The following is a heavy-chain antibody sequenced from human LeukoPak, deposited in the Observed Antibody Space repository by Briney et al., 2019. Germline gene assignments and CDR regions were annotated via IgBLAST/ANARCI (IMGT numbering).Heavy chain of an antibody. CDR1: GGSISSYY. CDR3: ARDGNGWNGGDNWFDP. CDR2: IYTSGST. Sequence: PSETLSLTCTVSGGSISSYYWSWIRQPAGEGREWIGRIYTSGSTNYNPSLKSRVTISVDKSKNQFSLKLSSVTVADTAVYYCARDGNGWNGGDNWFDPWGQGTQVTVSS. V-gene: IGHV4-4*07. D-gene: IGHD6-19*01. J-gene: IGHJ5*02.